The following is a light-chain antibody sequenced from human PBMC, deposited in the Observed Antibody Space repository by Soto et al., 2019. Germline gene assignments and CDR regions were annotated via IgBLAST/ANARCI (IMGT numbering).Light chain of an antibody. V-gene: IGKV3-11*01. CDR2: YAS. CDR1: QSVGTY. Sequence: EIVLTQSPATLSLSPGGGATLSCRASQSVGTYLAWYQQKPGQAPRLLIYYASNRATGIPARFSGSGSGTDFTLTISGLEPEDFALYYCQQRNSWPLTFGGGTKVEI. CDR3: QQRNSWPLT. J-gene: IGKJ4*01.